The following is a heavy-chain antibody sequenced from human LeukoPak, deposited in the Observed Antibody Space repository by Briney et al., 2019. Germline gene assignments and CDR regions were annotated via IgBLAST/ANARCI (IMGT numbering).Heavy chain of an antibody. J-gene: IGHJ4*02. D-gene: IGHD3-22*01. CDR3: ARVVEDFYDSDNYYYFDY. Sequence: PSETLSLTCTVSGYSISSGYYWGWIRQPPGKGLEWIGGISHSGSTYNNPSLKSRVTISLDMFKNQFSLKLNSVTAADTAVYFCARVVEDFYDSDNYYYFDYWGQGTLVTVSS. V-gene: IGHV4-38-2*02. CDR2: ISHSGST. CDR1: GYSISSGYY.